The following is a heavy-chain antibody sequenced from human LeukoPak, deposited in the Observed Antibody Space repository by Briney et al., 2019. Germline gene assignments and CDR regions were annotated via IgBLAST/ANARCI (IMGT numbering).Heavy chain of an antibody. D-gene: IGHD3-22*01. CDR1: GFTFSSYA. J-gene: IGHJ4*02. V-gene: IGHV3-23*01. Sequence: PGGSLRLSCAASGFTFSSYAMSWVRHAPGKGLEWDSAISGSGGSTYYADSVKGRFTISRDNSKNTLYLQMNSLRAEDTAVYYCAKSGTMIVVVPFDYWGQGTLVTVSS. CDR2: ISGSGGST. CDR3: AKSGTMIVVVPFDY.